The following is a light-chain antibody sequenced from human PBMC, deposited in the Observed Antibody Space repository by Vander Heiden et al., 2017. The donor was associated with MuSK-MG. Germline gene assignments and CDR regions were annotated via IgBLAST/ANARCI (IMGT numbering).Light chain of an antibody. CDR2: TAS. Sequence: DTQMTHALSSLSASVGDRVTVTCRESESIRSSLNWHQLNPGKAPKLLIYTASSLQSAVTSSFSGSGSGTAFTLTIRRLQPEAVATYFWQQSHSSPITFGGGTKVEIK. V-gene: IGKV1-39*01. J-gene: IGKJ4*01. CDR1: ESIRSS. CDR3: QQSHSSPIT.